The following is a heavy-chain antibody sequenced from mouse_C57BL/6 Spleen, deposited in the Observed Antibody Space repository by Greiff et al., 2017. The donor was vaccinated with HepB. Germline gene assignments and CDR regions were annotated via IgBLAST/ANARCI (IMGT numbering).Heavy chain of an antibody. V-gene: IGHV1-26*01. CDR2: INPNNGGT. Sequence: EVQLQQSGPELVKPGASVKISCKASGYTFTDYYMNWVKQSHGKSLEWIGDINPNNGGTSYNQKFKGKATLTVDKSSSTAYMGLRSLTSEESAVSYCAREGYGNGWYFDVWGTGTTVTVSS. D-gene: IGHD2-1*01. CDR3: AREGYGNGWYFDV. CDR1: GYTFTDYY. J-gene: IGHJ1*03.